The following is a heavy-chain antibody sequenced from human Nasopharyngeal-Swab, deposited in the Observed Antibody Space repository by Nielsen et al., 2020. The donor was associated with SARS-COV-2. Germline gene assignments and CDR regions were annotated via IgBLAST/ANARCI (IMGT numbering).Heavy chain of an antibody. D-gene: IGHD4-11*01. J-gene: IGHJ4*02. CDR3: ARGTADYSNPSFDY. CDR2: IYSGGRT. Sequence: GESLKISCATPGFSVSSNYMSWVRQAPGKGLEWVSVIYSGGRTYYADSVQGRFTISRDNAKNSLYLLMNSLRSEDTALYYCARGTADYSNPSFDYWGQGTLVTVPS. CDR1: GFSVSSNY. V-gene: IGHV3-53*05.